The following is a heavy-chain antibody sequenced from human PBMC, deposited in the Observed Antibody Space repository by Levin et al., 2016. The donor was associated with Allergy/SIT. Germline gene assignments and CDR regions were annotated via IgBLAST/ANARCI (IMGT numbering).Heavy chain of an antibody. CDR3: AKRNSRWELQTGFDY. J-gene: IGHJ4*02. CDR1: GFTFSSYG. D-gene: IGHD1-26*01. Sequence: GESLKISCAASGFTFSSYGMHWVRQAPGKGLEWVAVISYDGSNKYYTDSVKGRFTISRDNSKNTLYLQMNSLRAEDTAVYYCAKRNSRWELQTGFDYWGQGTLVTVSS. CDR2: ISYDGSNK. V-gene: IGHV3-30*18.